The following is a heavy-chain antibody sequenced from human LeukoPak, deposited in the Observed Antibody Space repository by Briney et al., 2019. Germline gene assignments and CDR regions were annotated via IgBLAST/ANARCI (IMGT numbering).Heavy chain of an antibody. CDR1: GFAFSSYW. V-gene: IGHV3-74*01. J-gene: IGHJ4*02. Sequence: GGSLRLSCAASGFAFSSYWMHWVRQVPGKGLAWVSRINEAGSATSDADSVKGRFTVSRDNAKNALYLQMNSLRAEDTAVYYCVRDMFGGRDYWGQGTLVTVSS. CDR2: INEAGSAT. D-gene: IGHD3-10*02. CDR3: VRDMFGGRDY.